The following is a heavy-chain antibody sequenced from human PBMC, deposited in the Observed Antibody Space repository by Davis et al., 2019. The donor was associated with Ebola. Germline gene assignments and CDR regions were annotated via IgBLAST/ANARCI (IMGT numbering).Heavy chain of an antibody. CDR1: GFTFIPYS. D-gene: IGHD2-2*01. V-gene: IGHV3-30-3*01. CDR2: ISYDGTKT. CDR3: ARVQFPDAKTYYYHGMDV. Sequence: PGGSLRLSCAASGFTFIPYSMHWVRQAPGKGLEWVALISYDGTKTFYADSVRGRFTISRDNTKNTLSLQMNSLRIEDTAVYYCARVQFPDAKTYYYHGMDVWGQGTTVTVSS. J-gene: IGHJ6*02.